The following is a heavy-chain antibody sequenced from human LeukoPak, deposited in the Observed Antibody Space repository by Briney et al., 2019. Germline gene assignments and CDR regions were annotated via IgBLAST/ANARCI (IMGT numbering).Heavy chain of an antibody. CDR1: GFTFSDYY. D-gene: IGHD3-10*01. CDR2: ISSSGSTI. CDR3: ARERARGPNSLYYYYYGMDV. V-gene: IGHV3-11*01. Sequence: TGGSLRLSCAASGFTFSDYYMSWIRQAPGKGLEWVSYISSSGSTIYYADSVKGRFTISRDNAKNSLYLQMNSLRAEDTAVYYCARERARGPNSLYYYYYGMDVWGQGTTVTVSS. J-gene: IGHJ6*02.